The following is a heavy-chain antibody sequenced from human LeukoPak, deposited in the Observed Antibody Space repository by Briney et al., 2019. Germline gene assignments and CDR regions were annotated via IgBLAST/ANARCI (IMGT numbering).Heavy chain of an antibody. CDR2: ISTTGGGT. J-gene: IGHJ4*02. Sequence: GGSLRLSCAASGFTFSSYAMTWVRQAPGKGLEWVSAISTTGGGTYYADSVKGRFTISRDNSKDTLYLQMNSLRAEDTAVYSCAKDRGDCSSTSCYLSDWGQGTLVTVSS. CDR1: GFTFSSYA. CDR3: AKDRGDCSSTSCYLSD. D-gene: IGHD2-2*01. V-gene: IGHV3-23*01.